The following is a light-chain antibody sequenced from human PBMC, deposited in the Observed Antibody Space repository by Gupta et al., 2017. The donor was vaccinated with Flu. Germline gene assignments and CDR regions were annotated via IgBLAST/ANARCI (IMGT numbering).Light chain of an antibody. J-gene: IGKJ4*01. CDR1: QIVSSN. CDR3: QQYNNWHALT. CDR2: GAS. V-gene: IGKV3-15*01. Sequence: EIVMTQPPATLSVSPGERATLSCRASQIVSSNFAWYQQKPGQAPRLLIYGASTRATGIPARFSGSGSGTEFTLTISSLQSEDFAVYYCQQYNNWHALTFGGGTKVGI.